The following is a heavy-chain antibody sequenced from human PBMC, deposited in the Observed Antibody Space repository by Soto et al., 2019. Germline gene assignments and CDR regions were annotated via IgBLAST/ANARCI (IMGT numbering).Heavy chain of an antibody. CDR3: ASFYSSGWPGGYYYGMDV. CDR2: IYYSGST. D-gene: IGHD6-19*01. V-gene: IGHV4-39*01. Sequence: SETLSLTCTVSGGSISSSSYYWGWIRQPPGKGLEWIGSIYYSGSTYYNPSLKSRVTISVDTSKNQFSLKLSSVTAADTAVYYCASFYSSGWPGGYYYGMDVWGQGTTGTVSS. J-gene: IGHJ6*02. CDR1: GGSISSSSYY.